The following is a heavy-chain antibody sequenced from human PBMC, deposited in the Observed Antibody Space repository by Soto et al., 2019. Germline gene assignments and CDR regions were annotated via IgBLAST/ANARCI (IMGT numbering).Heavy chain of an antibody. D-gene: IGHD3-3*01. V-gene: IGHV1-46*03. J-gene: IGHJ3*02. CDR3: ARDGAFGVVIIHQAHAFDI. CDR1: GYTFTSYY. CDR2: INPSGGST. Sequence: GASVKVSCKASGYTFTSYYMHWVRQAPGQGLEWMGIINPSGGSTSYAQKFQGRVTMTRDTSTSTVYMELSSLRSEDTAVYYCARDGAFGVVIIHQAHAFDIWGQGTMVTVS.